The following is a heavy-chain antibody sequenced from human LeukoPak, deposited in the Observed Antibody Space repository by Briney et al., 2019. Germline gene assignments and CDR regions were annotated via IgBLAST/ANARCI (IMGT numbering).Heavy chain of an antibody. CDR2: IIPIFGTA. CDR1: GGTFSSYA. V-gene: IGHV1-69*13. D-gene: IGHD2-2*01. J-gene: IGHJ6*02. Sequence: ASVKVSCKASGGTFSSYAISWVRQAPGQRLEWMGGIIPIFGTANYAQKFQGRVTITADESTSTAYMELSSLRSEDTAVYYCARDRDPQDIVVVPAAMLGYYNYGMDVRGQGTTVTVSS. CDR3: ARDRDPQDIVVVPAAMLGYYNYGMDV.